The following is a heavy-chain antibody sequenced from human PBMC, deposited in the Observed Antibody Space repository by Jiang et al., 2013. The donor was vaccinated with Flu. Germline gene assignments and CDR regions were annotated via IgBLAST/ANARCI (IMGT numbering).Heavy chain of an antibody. CDR1: GGSFSDYG. CDR3: ARDKRDFNILTGYYRDWFDP. J-gene: IGHJ5*02. Sequence: GAEVKKPGSSVKVSCEASGGSFSDYGISWVRQAPGQGLEWMGWISAYNGDTNFAQRLQGRVTMTADTSTNTAYMELRSLRSDDTAVYYCARDKRDFNILTGYYRDWFDPWGQGTLVTVSS. D-gene: IGHD3-9*01. V-gene: IGHV1-18*01. CDR2: ISAYNGDT.